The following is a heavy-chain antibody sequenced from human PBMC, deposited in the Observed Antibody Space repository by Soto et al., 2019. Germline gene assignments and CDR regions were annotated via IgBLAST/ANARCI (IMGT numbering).Heavy chain of an antibody. CDR3: ARVGSSGWSPDY. J-gene: IGHJ4*02. Sequence: ASETLSLTCTVSGGSIGGHYWIWIRQPPGEGMEWIGYIFYSGSTTYNNNPSLKSRVSISVDTSKNQFYLRLSSVTAADTAVYYCARVGSSGWSPDYWGQGTLVTVSS. D-gene: IGHD6-19*01. CDR1: GGSIGGHY. V-gene: IGHV4-59*11. CDR2: IFYSGSTTY.